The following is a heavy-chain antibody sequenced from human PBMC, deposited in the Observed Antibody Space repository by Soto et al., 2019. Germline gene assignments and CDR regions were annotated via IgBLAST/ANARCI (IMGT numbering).Heavy chain of an antibody. CDR3: ASWLKGPDIGNYYYGMDV. CDR1: GGAFSDYA. Sequence: QVQLVQSGAEVKKPGSSVKVSCKASGGAFSDYAFSWVRQAPGQGLEWLGGIMPIFRAPDYAQKFQGRVTITADEVTRTAYMEMNSLRSEDTAVYYCASWLKGPDIGNYYYGMDVWGQGTTFTVS. D-gene: IGHD2-15*01. J-gene: IGHJ6*02. CDR2: IMPIFRAP. V-gene: IGHV1-69*12.